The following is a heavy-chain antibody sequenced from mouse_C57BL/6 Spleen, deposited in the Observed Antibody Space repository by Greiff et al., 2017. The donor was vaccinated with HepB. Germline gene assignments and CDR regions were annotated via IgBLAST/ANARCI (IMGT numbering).Heavy chain of an antibody. CDR1: GYTFTSYW. Sequence: VQLQQSGAELVRPGTSVKLSCKASGYTFTSYWMHWVKQRPGQGLEWIGVIDPSDSYTNYNQKFKGKATLTVDTSSSTAYMQLSSLTSEDSAVYYCARRDPDYEAMDYWGQGTSVTVSS. J-gene: IGHJ4*01. V-gene: IGHV1-59*01. CDR2: IDPSDSYT. CDR3: ARRDPDYEAMDY.